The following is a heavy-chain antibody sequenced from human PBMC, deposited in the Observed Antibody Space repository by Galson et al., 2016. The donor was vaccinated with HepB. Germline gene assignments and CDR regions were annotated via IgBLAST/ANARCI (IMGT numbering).Heavy chain of an antibody. CDR2: ISFDGSNT. V-gene: IGHV3-30-3*01. CDR1: GFSFSNYA. J-gene: IGHJ4*02. D-gene: IGHD6-19*01. CDR3: ARDRITVAGTGLVY. Sequence: SLRLSCAASGFSFSNYAIHWVRQAPGKGLEWVAIISFDGSNTYYADSVKGRFTISRDNSKNTLYLQMNSLRAEDTAVYYCARDRITVAGTGLVYWGQGTLVTVSS.